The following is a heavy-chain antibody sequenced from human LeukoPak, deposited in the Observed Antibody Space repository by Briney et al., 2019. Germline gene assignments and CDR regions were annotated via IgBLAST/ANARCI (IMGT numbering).Heavy chain of an antibody. V-gene: IGHV1-18*01. J-gene: IGHJ4*02. CDR1: GYTFTSYG. Sequence: ASVKVSCKSSGYTFTSYGISWVRQAPGQGLEGMGWISAYNGNTNYAQKLQARVTMTTDTSTRTAYMELRSLRSDDTAVYYCARVRGYCSGGSCYSGGNFDYWGQGTLVTVSS. CDR2: ISAYNGNT. D-gene: IGHD2-15*01. CDR3: ARVRGYCSGGSCYSGGNFDY.